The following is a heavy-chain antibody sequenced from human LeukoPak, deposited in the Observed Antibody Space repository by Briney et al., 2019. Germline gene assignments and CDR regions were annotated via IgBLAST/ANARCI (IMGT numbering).Heavy chain of an antibody. Sequence: GESLKISCKGSGYSFTSYWIGWVRQMPGKSLEWMGIVYPGDSDTRYSPSFQGQVTISADKSISTAYLQWSSLKASDTAMYYCATRGVVVPAAQSFDYWGQGTLVTVSS. CDR1: GYSFTSYW. CDR3: ATRGVVVPAAQSFDY. V-gene: IGHV5-51*01. CDR2: VYPGDSDT. D-gene: IGHD2-2*01. J-gene: IGHJ4*02.